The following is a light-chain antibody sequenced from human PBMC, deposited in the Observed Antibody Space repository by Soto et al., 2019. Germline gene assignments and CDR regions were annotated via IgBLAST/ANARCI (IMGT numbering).Light chain of an antibody. CDR3: CSYAGSYGV. V-gene: IGLV2-11*01. CDR1: SSDVGGYNY. J-gene: IGLJ2*01. Sequence: QSALTQPRSVSGSPGQSVTISCTGTSSDVGGYNYVSWYQQHPGKAPKLMIYDVSKRPSGVPDRFSGSKSGNTASLTISGPQAEDEADYYCCSYAGSYGVFGGGTKLTVL. CDR2: DVS.